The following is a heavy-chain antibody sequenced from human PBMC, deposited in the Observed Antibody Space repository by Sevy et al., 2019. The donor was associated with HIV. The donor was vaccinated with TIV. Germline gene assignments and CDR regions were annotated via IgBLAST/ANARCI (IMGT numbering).Heavy chain of an antibody. CDR2: RFYSGGA. CDR3: ARHPLGNWFDL. CDR1: GGSISSSRHY. D-gene: IGHD3-16*01. V-gene: IGHV4-39*01. Sequence: SETLSLTCNVSGGSISSSRHYWGWIRQSPGKSREWIGSRFYSGGAYYHPSLQSRVTMSVDTSMNQFSLNVNSVTAADTAVYYCARHPLGNWFDLWGQGILVTVSS. J-gene: IGHJ5*02.